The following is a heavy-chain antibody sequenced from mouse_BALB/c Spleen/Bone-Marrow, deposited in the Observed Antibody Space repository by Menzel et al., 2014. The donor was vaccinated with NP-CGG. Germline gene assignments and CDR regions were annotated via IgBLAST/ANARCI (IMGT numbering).Heavy chain of an antibody. CDR2: INPESSTI. J-gene: IGHJ1*01. Sequence: EVKLMESGGGLVQPGGSLKLSCAASGFDFSRYWMSWVRQAPGKGLEWIGEINPESSTINYTPPLKDKFIISRDNAKNTLYLQMSKVRSEDTALYYCARLNYYGNLFVWGAGTTVTVSS. D-gene: IGHD1-1*01. CDR3: ARLNYYGNLFV. V-gene: IGHV4-1*02. CDR1: GFDFSRYW.